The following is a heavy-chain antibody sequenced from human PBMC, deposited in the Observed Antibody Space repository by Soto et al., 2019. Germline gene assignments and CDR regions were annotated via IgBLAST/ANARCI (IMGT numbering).Heavy chain of an antibody. CDR2: ISGSGDST. Sequence: EVQVLESGGGLVQPGGSLRLSCAASGFTFSSYAMSWVRQAPGKGLEWVSDISGSGDSTRYADSVQGRFTISRDTSKHTLYLQMNSLRAEDTAVYYCAKFYYGDYSYYYYGMDVWGQGTTVTVSS. J-gene: IGHJ6*02. CDR1: GFTFSSYA. V-gene: IGHV3-23*01. D-gene: IGHD4-17*01. CDR3: AKFYYGDYSYYYYGMDV.